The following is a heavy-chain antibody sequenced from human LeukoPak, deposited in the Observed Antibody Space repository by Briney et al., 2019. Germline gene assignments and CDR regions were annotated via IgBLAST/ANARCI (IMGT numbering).Heavy chain of an antibody. CDR3: ASVSSGWSGADY. Sequence: NPGGSLRLSCAASGFTFSSYAMSWVRQPPGKGLEWIGEINHSGSTNYNPSLKSRVTISVDTSKNQFSLKLSSVTAADTAVYYCASVSSGWSGADYWGQGTLVTVSS. CDR1: GFTFSSYA. J-gene: IGHJ4*02. CDR2: INHSGST. D-gene: IGHD6-19*01. V-gene: IGHV4-34*01.